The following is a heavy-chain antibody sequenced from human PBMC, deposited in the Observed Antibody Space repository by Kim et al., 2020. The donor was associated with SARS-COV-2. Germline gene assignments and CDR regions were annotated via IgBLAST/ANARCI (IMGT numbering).Heavy chain of an antibody. J-gene: IGHJ4*02. CDR1: GFTFSRFW. V-gene: IGHV3-7*01. CDR2: INEDGSKK. D-gene: IGHD1-26*01. Sequence: GGSLRLSCVASGFTFSRFWMTWVRQAPGKGLEWVAHINEDGSKKNCVDSVKGRFTISRDNTKNTLFLQMDTLREADTAVYYCAKWRGGQSEFEYWGQGT. CDR3: AKWRGGQSEFEY.